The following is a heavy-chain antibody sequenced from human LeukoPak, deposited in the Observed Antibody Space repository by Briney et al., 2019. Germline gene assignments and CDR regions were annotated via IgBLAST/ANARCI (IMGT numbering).Heavy chain of an antibody. CDR3: ARASYSYDINGWVPFDY. J-gene: IGHJ4*02. D-gene: IGHD3-22*01. CDR2: IYYSGST. CDR1: GYSISSGYY. Sequence: SETLPLTCTVSGYSISSGYYWGWIRQPPGKGLEWIGSIYYSGSTYYNPSLKSRVTISVDTSKNQFSLKLSSVTAADTAVYYCARASYSYDINGWVPFDYWGQGTLVTVSS. V-gene: IGHV4-38-2*02.